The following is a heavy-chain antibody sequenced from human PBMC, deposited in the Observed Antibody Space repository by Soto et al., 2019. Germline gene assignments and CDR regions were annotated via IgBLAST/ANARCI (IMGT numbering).Heavy chain of an antibody. Sequence: QVQLVQSGAEVKKPGSSVKVSCKASGGTFSSYAISWVRQAPGQGLEWMGGIIPIFGTANYAQKFQGRVTITADESTSTAYMELSSLRSEDTAVYYFARASQYSGRKQNYYYYGMDVWGQGTTVTVSS. CDR3: ARASQYSGRKQNYYYYGMDV. CDR2: IIPIFGTA. J-gene: IGHJ6*02. V-gene: IGHV1-69*01. CDR1: GGTFSSYA. D-gene: IGHD1-26*01.